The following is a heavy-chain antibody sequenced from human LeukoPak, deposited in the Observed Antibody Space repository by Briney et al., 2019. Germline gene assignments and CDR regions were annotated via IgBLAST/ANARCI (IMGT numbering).Heavy chain of an antibody. CDR3: ARIVTCSSTSCYLIPVYFDY. CDR2: INPNSGGT. J-gene: IGHJ4*02. CDR1: GYTFTGYY. D-gene: IGHD2-2*01. Sequence: GASVKVSCKASGYTFTGYYMHWVRQAPGQGLEWMGWINPNSGGTNYAQKFQGRVTMTRDTSTSTAYMELRSLRSDDTAVYYCARIVTCSSTSCYLIPVYFDYWGQGTLVTVSS. V-gene: IGHV1-2*02.